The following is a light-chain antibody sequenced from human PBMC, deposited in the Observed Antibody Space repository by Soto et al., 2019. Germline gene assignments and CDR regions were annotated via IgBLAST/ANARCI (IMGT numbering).Light chain of an antibody. V-gene: IGLV2-23*01. Sequence: QSVLTQPASVSGSSGQSITISCTGTSSDVGSYNLVSWHQQHPGKAPKLIIYEGDKRPSGVSNRFSGSKSGNTASLTISGLQAEDEADYYCCSYSYGSTLVFGGGPQLTVL. CDR2: EGD. CDR3: CSYSYGSTLV. J-gene: IGLJ2*01. CDR1: SSDVGSYNL.